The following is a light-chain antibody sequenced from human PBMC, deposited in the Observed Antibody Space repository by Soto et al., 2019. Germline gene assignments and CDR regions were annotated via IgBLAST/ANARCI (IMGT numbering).Light chain of an antibody. J-gene: IGKJ1*01. CDR2: LGS. Sequence: DIVMTQSPLSLPVTPGEPASISCRSSQSLLQTNGYNYLDWYLQKPGQSPQLLIYLGSNRASGVTDRFSGSGSGTDFTLKISRVEAEDVGVYYCMQALQTPWAFGQGPKVEIK. V-gene: IGKV2-28*01. CDR3: MQALQTPWA. CDR1: QSLLQTNGYNY.